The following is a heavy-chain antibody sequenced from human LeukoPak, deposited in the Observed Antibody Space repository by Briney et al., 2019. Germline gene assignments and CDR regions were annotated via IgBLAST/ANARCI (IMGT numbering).Heavy chain of an antibody. J-gene: IGHJ3*02. Sequence: SETLSLTCTVSGGSVSSYYWSWIRQPPGKGLEWIGYIYYSGSTNYNPSLKSRVTISVDTSKNQFSLKLSPVTAADTAVHYCARRIKLWFGESSDAFDIWGQGTMVTVSS. CDR3: ARRIKLWFGESSDAFDI. CDR2: IYYSGST. D-gene: IGHD3-10*01. CDR1: GGSVSSYY. V-gene: IGHV4-59*08.